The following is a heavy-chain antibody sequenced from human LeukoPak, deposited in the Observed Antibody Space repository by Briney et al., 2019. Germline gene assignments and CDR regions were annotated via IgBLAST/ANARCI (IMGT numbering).Heavy chain of an antibody. CDR3: AKAIWVAATSSWFCLDY. CDR1: GFTFSTYW. J-gene: IGHJ4*02. Sequence: PGGSLRLSCAASGFTFSTYWMSWLRLAPGKGLEWVAYIRQDGSDEYYVNSVKGRFTISRDNARNLLYLQMGSLRVEDTAVYYCAKAIWVAATSSWFCLDYWGQGTLVTVSS. V-gene: IGHV3-7*01. CDR2: IRQDGSDE. D-gene: IGHD3-10*01.